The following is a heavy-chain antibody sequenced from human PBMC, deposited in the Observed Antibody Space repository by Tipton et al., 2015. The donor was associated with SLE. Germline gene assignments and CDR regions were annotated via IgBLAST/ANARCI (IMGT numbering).Heavy chain of an antibody. Sequence: TLSLTCAVSGYSISSGYYWGWIRQPPGKGLEWIGSIYHSGSTYYNPSLKSRVTISVDTSKNQFSLKLSSVTAADTAVYYCARGGSSDASDIWGQGTMVTVSS. CDR2: IYHSGST. D-gene: IGHD1-26*01. CDR3: ARGGSSDASDI. J-gene: IGHJ3*02. V-gene: IGHV4-38-2*01. CDR1: GYSISSGYY.